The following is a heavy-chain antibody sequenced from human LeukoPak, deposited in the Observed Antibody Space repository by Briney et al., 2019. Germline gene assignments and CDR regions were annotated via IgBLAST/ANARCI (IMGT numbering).Heavy chain of an antibody. CDR1: GFTFSSHW. Sequence: GGSLRLSCAASGFTFSSHWISWVRQAPGKGLEWVSNIKGDGSEKYYVDSVKGRFTISRNNDKNSVYLQMNSLRADDTAVYYCARELDFKLLWWNFDLWGRGTLVTVSS. CDR3: ARELDFKLLWWNFDL. CDR2: IKGDGSEK. J-gene: IGHJ2*01. V-gene: IGHV3-7*01. D-gene: IGHD2-2*01.